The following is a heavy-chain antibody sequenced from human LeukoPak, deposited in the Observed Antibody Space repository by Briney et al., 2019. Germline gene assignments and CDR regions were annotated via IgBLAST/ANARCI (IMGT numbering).Heavy chain of an antibody. CDR2: NSASGETT. J-gene: IGHJ4*02. D-gene: IGHD5-12*01. Sequence: RGSLRLSCAASGFTFSTYAMSWVRQAPGKGLEWVSGNSASGETTYYADSVKGRFIISRDNFRNTLHLQMTSLRVEDTALYYCAKAPVGWLRPLDYWGQGTLVTVSS. CDR3: AKAPVGWLRPLDY. V-gene: IGHV3-23*01. CDR1: GFTFSTYA.